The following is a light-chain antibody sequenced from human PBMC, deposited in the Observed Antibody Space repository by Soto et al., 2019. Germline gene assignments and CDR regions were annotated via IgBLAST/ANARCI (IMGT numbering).Light chain of an antibody. CDR1: QSISSW. J-gene: IGKJ1*01. Sequence: DIQMTQSPSTLSASVGDRVTITCRASQSISSWLAWYQQKPGKAPKLLIYDASSLESGVPPRFSGSGSGTEFTLTISSPQPDDFATYYCQQYNSYWGTFGQGTKVEIK. CDR3: QQYNSYWGT. CDR2: DAS. V-gene: IGKV1-5*01.